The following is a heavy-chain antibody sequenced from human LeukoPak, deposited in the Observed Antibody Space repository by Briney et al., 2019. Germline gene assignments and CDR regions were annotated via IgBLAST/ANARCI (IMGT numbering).Heavy chain of an antibody. CDR1: GDSVSSNSAA. Sequence: SQTLSLTCAISGDSVSSNSAAWNWIRQSPSRGLEWLGRTYYRSKWYNDYAVSVKSRITINPDTSKNQFSLKLNSVTAADTAVYYCARRRSYYGSVSYYKEPNYYMDVWDKGTTVTISS. CDR2: TYYRSKWYN. D-gene: IGHD3-10*01. CDR3: ARRRSYYGSVSYYKEPNYYMDV. J-gene: IGHJ6*03. V-gene: IGHV6-1*01.